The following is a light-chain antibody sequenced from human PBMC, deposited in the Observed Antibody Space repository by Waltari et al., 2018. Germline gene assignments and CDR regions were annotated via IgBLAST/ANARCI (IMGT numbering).Light chain of an antibody. Sequence: QSVLTQPPSASGTPGQRVTISCSGSAPNIGGNLVNWYQQPPGKAPKLLIYRSDQRPSGVPDRFSGSKTGTSASLAISGLQSDDEADYFCASWDDSLNGHWVFGGGTKVTVL. CDR3: ASWDDSLNGHWV. CDR1: APNIGGNL. V-gene: IGLV1-44*01. CDR2: RSD. J-gene: IGLJ3*02.